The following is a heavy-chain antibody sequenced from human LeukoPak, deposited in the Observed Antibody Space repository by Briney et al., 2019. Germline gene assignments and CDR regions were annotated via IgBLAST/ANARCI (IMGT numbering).Heavy chain of an antibody. CDR2: ISGSGGTA. D-gene: IGHD3-10*01. CDR1: GFTFSNYA. J-gene: IGHJ4*02. CDR3: AKERDYYGWGSYYRGPMFDY. Sequence: GGSLRLSCAASGFTFSNYAMSWVRQAPGKGLEWVSTISGSGGTAYYADSVKGRFTISRDNPKNALYLQMSSLRAEDTAVYYCAKERDYYGWGSYYRGPMFDYWGQGTLVTVTS. V-gene: IGHV3-23*01.